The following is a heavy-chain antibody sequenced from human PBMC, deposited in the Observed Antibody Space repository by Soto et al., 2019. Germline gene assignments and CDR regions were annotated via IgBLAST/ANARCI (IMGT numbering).Heavy chain of an antibody. J-gene: IGHJ4*02. V-gene: IGHV1-69*01. Sequence: QVQLVQSGAEVKKPGSSVKVSCKASGGTFSGYAISWVRQAPGQGLEWMGEIIPMFGTSNYAQKFQGRVKITAEESTSTAYMELSSLRSEDTAVYYCARGSCSSTSCYKEYYFHLWGQGTLVTVSS. CDR3: ARGSCSSTSCYKEYYFHL. CDR2: IIPMFGTS. CDR1: GGTFSGYA. D-gene: IGHD2-2*02.